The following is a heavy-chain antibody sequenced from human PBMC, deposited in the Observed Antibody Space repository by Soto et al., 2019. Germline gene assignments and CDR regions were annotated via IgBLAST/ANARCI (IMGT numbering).Heavy chain of an antibody. V-gene: IGHV3-33*01. CDR3: ARDRGRGTYYYYGIDV. D-gene: IGHD3-10*01. Sequence: GGSLRLSCAASGFTFSNYGIHWVRQAPGKGLEWVAVIWYDGSNKYYVDSVKGRFTISRDNSKNTLYLQMNSLRAEDTAMDYCARDRGRGTYYYYGIDVWGQGTTVTVSS. CDR1: GFTFSNYG. J-gene: IGHJ6*02. CDR2: IWYDGSNK.